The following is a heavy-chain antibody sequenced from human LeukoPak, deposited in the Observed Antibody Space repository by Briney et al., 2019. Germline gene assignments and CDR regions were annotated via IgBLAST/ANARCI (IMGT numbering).Heavy chain of an antibody. V-gene: IGHV3-23*01. CDR1: GFTFRNYA. Sequence: GGSLRLSCAASGFTFRNYAMSWVRQAPGKGLEWVSAISGSGGSTYYADSVKGRFTISRDNSKNTLYLQKNSLRAEDTAVYYCAKDHYYDSRGYPQNFGYWGQGTLVTVSS. J-gene: IGHJ4*02. CDR3: AKDHYYDSRGYPQNFGY. D-gene: IGHD3-22*01. CDR2: ISGSGGST.